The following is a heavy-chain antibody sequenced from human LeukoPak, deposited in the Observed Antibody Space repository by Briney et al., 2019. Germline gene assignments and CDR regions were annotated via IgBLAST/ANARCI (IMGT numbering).Heavy chain of an antibody. CDR2: IKQDGSEK. CDR1: GFTFSSYW. D-gene: IGHD6-13*01. V-gene: IGHV3-7*01. J-gene: IGHJ4*02. CDR3: AKDFLLQNIAAAGLKSDFDY. Sequence: GGSLRLSCAASGFTFSSYWMSWVRQAPGKGLEWVANIKQDGSEKYYVDSVKGRFTISRDNSKNTLYLQMNSLRAEDTAVYYCAKDFLLQNIAAAGLKSDFDYWGQGTLVTVSS.